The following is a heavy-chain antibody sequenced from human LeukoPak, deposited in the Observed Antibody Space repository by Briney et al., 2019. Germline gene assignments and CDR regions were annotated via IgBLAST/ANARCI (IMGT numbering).Heavy chain of an antibody. D-gene: IGHD3-22*01. Sequence: GALRLSCAASGFTFSSYSMNWVRQAPGKGLEWVSSISSSSSYIYYADSVKGRFTISRDNAKNSLYLQMNSLRAEDTAVYYCARGITMIVVVSDYWGQGTLVTVSS. CDR2: ISSSSSYI. CDR1: GFTFSSYS. CDR3: ARGITMIVVVSDY. J-gene: IGHJ4*02. V-gene: IGHV3-21*01.